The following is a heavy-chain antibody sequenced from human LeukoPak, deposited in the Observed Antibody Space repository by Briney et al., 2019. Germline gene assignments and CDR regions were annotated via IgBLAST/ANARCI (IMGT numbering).Heavy chain of an antibody. CDR3: ATGVGTTTYFDY. V-gene: IGHV3-7*02. CDR1: GFTFSNYW. J-gene: IGHJ4*02. D-gene: IGHD1-26*01. Sequence: PGGSLRLSCAASGFTFSNYWMSWVRQAPGKGLEWVANIKQDGSESKYVDSVKGRFTISRDNAKNTLYLQMNSLRAEDTAVYYCATGVGTTTYFDYWGQGTLVTVSS. CDR2: IKQDGSES.